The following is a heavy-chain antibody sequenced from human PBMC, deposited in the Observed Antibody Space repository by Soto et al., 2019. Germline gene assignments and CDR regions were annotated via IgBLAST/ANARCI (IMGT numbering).Heavy chain of an antibody. CDR3: ARGITMVRGVNYYYYYGMDV. J-gene: IGHJ6*02. Sequence: SENLSLTCAVYGGSLSGYYWSWIGQPPGKGLEWIGEINHSGSTNYNPSLKSRVTISVDTSKNQFSLKLSSVTAADTAVYYCARGITMVRGVNYYYYYGMDVWGQGTTVT. CDR1: GGSLSGYY. V-gene: IGHV4-34*01. D-gene: IGHD3-10*01. CDR2: INHSGST.